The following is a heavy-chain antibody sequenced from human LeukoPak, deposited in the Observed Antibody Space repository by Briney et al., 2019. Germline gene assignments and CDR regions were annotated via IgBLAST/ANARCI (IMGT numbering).Heavy chain of an antibody. CDR1: GYTLTELS. J-gene: IGHJ4*02. CDR2: FDPEDGET. CDR3: ARDVYDSSGYSFDY. D-gene: IGHD3-22*01. V-gene: IGHV1-24*01. Sequence: ASEKVSCKVSGYTLTELSMHWVRQAPGKGLEWMGGFDPEDGETIYAQKFQGRVTMTEDTSTDTAYMELSSLRSEDTAVYYCARDVYDSSGYSFDYWGQGTLVTVSS.